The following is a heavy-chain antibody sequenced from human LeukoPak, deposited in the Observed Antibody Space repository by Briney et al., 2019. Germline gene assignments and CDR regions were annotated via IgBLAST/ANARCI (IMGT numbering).Heavy chain of an antibody. CDR3: AKDQSYYYDSSGLLRIDY. Sequence: PGRSLRLSCAASGFTFSSYGMHWVRQAPGKGLEWVAVISYDGSNKYYADSVKGRFTISRDNSKNTLYLQMNSLRAEDTAVYYCAKDQSYYYDSSGLLRIDYWGQGTLVTVSS. D-gene: IGHD3-22*01. CDR2: ISYDGSNK. CDR1: GFTFSSYG. J-gene: IGHJ4*02. V-gene: IGHV3-30*18.